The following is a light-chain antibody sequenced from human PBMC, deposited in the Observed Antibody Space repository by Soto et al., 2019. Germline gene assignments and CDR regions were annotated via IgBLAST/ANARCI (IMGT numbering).Light chain of an antibody. J-gene: IGLJ2*01. V-gene: IGLV2-23*01. Sequence: QSVLTQPASVSGSPGQSITISCTGTSSDIGSYNLVSWYQQYPGKAPKLIIYEGSRPSGVSNRFSGSKSGNAASLTISGLQAEDEADYYCCSYADTGTWVFGGGTKLTVL. CDR3: CSYADTGTWV. CDR1: SSDIGSYNL. CDR2: EGS.